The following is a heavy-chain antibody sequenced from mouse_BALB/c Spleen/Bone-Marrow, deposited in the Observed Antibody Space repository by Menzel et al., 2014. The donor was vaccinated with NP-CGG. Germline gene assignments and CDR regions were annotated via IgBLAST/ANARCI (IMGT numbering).Heavy chain of an antibody. D-gene: IGHD2-14*01. J-gene: IGHJ4*01. CDR2: IWGDGST. CDR3: AKQDYYRYDYAMDY. V-gene: IGHV2-3*01. CDR1: GFSLTSYG. Sequence: VMLVESGTGLGAPSQSLSITCTVSGFSLTSYGVSWVRQSPGKGLEWLGVIWGDGSTNYHSALISRLSISKDNSKSQVFLKLSSLQTDDTATYYCAKQDYYRYDYAMDYWGQGTSVTVSS.